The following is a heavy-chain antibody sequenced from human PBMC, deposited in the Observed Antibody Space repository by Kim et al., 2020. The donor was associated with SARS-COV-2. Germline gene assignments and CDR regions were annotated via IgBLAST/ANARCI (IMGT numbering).Heavy chain of an antibody. D-gene: IGHD3-22*01. CDR3: ASNYDSSGN. J-gene: IGHJ4*02. V-gene: IGHV3-7*03. Sequence: SGKYYVDSVKGRFTISRDNAKNSLYLQMNSLRAEDTAVYYCASNYDSSGNWGQGTLVTVSS. CDR2: SGK.